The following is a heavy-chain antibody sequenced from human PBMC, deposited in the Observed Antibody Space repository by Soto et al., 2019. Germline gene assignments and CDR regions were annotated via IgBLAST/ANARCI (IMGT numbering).Heavy chain of an antibody. V-gene: IGHV3-30*03. J-gene: IGHJ4*02. D-gene: IGHD5-18*01. Sequence: QVQLVESGGGVVQPGGSLRLFCVVSGFSFRNYGMHWVRRVAGGGLEWVAVVSHDGSNKYYVDSLKGRFTISRDNSKNTVFLQMDSLGPDDTAVYYCVRDGGGGYSQVDHWGQGTLVIVSS. CDR3: VRDGGGGYSQVDH. CDR2: VSHDGSNK. CDR1: GFSFRNYG.